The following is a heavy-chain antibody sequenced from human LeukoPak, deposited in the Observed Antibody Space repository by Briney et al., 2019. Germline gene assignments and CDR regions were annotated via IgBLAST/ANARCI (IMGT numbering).Heavy chain of an antibody. J-gene: IGHJ4*02. V-gene: IGHV3-23*01. Sequence: PGGSLRLSCAASGFDFSTYTMIWFRQAPGKRLEWVSGIYPSGSSTFYADSVKGRFTISRDNSKNTLFLHMASLRAEDTALYYCAKDLKPDGFGDVDYWGQGTLVTVSA. CDR3: AKDLKPDGFGDVDY. CDR2: IYPSGSST. D-gene: IGHD3-10*01. CDR1: GFDFSTYT.